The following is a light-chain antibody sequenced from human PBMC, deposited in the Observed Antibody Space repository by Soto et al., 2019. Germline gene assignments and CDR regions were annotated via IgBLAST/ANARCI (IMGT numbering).Light chain of an antibody. CDR2: AAS. Sequence: ELVMTQSPATLSVSPGEIAILSCRASQNIGTNLAWFQQKPGQAPRLLIYAASIRATDFPARFSGSGSGTECTLTVSGPQSADFAVYFCQQYNNWPKWTFGNGTKVDIK. CDR1: QNIGTN. V-gene: IGKV3-15*01. J-gene: IGKJ1*01. CDR3: QQYNNWPKWT.